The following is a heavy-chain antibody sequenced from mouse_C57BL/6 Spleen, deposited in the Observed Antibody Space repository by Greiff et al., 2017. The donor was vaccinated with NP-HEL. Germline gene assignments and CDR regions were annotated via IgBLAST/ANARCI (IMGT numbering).Heavy chain of an antibody. CDR1: GYTFTSYW. J-gene: IGHJ2*01. V-gene: IGHV1-53*01. Sequence: QVQLQQPGTELVKPGASVKLSCKASGYTFTSYWMHWVKQRPGQGLEWIGNINPSNGGTNYNEKFKSKATLTVDKSSSTAYMQLSSLTSEDSAVYCGARSNYYGRGDYWGQGTTLTVSS. CDR3: ARSNYYGRGDY. CDR2: INPSNGGT. D-gene: IGHD1-1*01.